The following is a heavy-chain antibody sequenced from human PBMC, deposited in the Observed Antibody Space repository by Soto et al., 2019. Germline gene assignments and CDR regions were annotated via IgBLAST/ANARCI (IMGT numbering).Heavy chain of an antibody. V-gene: IGHV2-5*01. J-gene: IGHJ4*02. CDR1: GFSLSTSGEG. CDR3: EHRRIGPAAPQIDY. Sequence: QITLKESGPTLVKPTQTLTLTCSFSGFSLSTSGEGVGWIRQPPGKALEWLAITYWNDDKRYSPSLRSRLTITEDTSKNQVVLTMTNMDPVDTATYYCEHRRIGPAAPQIDYWGQGTLVTVSS. CDR2: TYWNDDK. D-gene: IGHD6-13*01.